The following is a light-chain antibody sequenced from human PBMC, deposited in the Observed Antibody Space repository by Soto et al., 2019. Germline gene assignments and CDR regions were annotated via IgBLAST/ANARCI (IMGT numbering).Light chain of an antibody. CDR3: GADHGSGSNPMWV. Sequence: QLVLTQPPSASASLGASATLTGTLNSGNSNYKVDWYQKRPGKGPRFVMRVGTGGIVGSKGDGIPDRFSVLGSGLNRYLTIKNIQEEDESDYHCGADHGSGSNPMWVFGGGTKLTVL. V-gene: IGLV9-49*01. J-gene: IGLJ2*01. CDR1: SGNSNYK. CDR2: VGTGGIVG.